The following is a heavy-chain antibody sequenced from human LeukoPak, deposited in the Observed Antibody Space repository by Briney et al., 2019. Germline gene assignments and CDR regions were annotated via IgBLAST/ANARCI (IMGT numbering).Heavy chain of an antibody. Sequence: PSETLSLTCAVYGGSFSAYYWSWIRQPPGKGLEWIGEINHSGSTHYSPSLKSRVTMSVDTSKNQLSLKLTSVTAADTAVYYCARDFDNGASWGQGTLVTVSS. V-gene: IGHV4-34*01. CDR2: INHSGST. J-gene: IGHJ4*02. D-gene: IGHD4-17*01. CDR1: GGSFSAYY. CDR3: ARDFDNGAS.